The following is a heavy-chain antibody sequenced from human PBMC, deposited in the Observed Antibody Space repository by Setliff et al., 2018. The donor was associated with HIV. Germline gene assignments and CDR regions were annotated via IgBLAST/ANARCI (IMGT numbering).Heavy chain of an antibody. D-gene: IGHD6-19*01. CDR2: INHSGST. CDR3: ARGPPGSSIGWYVGY. Sequence: SETLSLTCAVYGGSFSGFYWNWIRQPPGKGLEWVGEINHSGSTNYNPSLKSRVTISVDTSKNQFSLRLSSVIAADTAVYYCARGPPGSSIGWYVGYWGQGTLVTVSS. CDR1: GGSFSGFY. J-gene: IGHJ4*02. V-gene: IGHV4-34*01.